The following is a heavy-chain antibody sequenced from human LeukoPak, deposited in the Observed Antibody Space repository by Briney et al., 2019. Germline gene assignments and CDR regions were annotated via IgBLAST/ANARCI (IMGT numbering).Heavy chain of an antibody. CDR3: ARDQGPAAISFDY. D-gene: IGHD2-2*02. J-gene: IGHJ4*02. CDR2: IYYSGST. Sequence: SETLFLTCTVSGGSISSSSYYWGWIRQPPGKGLEWIGSIYYSGSTYYNPSLKSRVTISVDTSKNQFSLKLSSVTAADTAVYYCARDQGPAAISFDYWGQGTLVTVSS. CDR1: GGSISSSSYY. V-gene: IGHV4-39*02.